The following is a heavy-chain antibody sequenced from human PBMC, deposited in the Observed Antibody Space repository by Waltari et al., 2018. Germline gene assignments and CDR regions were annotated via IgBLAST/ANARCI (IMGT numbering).Heavy chain of an antibody. J-gene: IGHJ4*02. CDR1: GFTFNSYV. D-gene: IGHD5-18*01. Sequence: QVQLVESGGGVVQPGRSLRLSCAASGFTFNSYVLHWVRQAPGKGLEWVAVIWYDGSNKYYADSVEGRFTISRDNSKNMVYLQMNSLSDDDTATYFCARASISRDTGNTFDSWGQGNLVTVSS. CDR3: ARASISRDTGNTFDS. CDR2: IWYDGSNK. V-gene: IGHV3-33*01.